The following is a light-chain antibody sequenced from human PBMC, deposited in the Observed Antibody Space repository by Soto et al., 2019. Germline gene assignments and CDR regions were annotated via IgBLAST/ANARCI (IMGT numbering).Light chain of an antibody. CDR1: SSNIGNKP. V-gene: IGLV1-36*01. CDR3: AIWDDSLNKEV. J-gene: IGLJ2*01. CDR2: YDD. Sequence: QSVLTQPPSVSGAPRQRVTISCSGSSSNIGNKPVNWYQQLPGKAPRLLIYYDDLLPSGVSDRFSGSKSGTSASLAISGLQPEDEADYYCAIWDDSLNKEVFGGGTKLTVL.